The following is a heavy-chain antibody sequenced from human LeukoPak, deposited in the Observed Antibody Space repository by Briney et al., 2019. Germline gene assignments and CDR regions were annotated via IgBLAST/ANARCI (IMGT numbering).Heavy chain of an antibody. D-gene: IGHD6-19*01. CDR3: ARGQWLEGISYDY. J-gene: IGHJ4*02. CDR1: GYTFTSYD. Sequence: ASVKVSCKASGYTFTSYDINRVRQATGQGLEWMGWMNPNSGNTGYAQKFQGRVTMTRNTSISTAYMELSSLRSEDTAVYYCARGQWLEGISYDYWGQGTLVTVSS. CDR2: MNPNSGNT. V-gene: IGHV1-8*01.